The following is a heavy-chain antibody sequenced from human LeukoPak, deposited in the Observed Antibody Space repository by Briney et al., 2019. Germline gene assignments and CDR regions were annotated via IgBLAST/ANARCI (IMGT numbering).Heavy chain of an antibody. CDR1: GFTFSRYS. D-gene: IGHD2-21*02. Sequence: GGSLRLSCAASGFTFSRYSVNWVRQAPGKGLEWVAYIRTSSGGIYYADSVKGRFTISTDTAKNSLYLEMNNLRDGDTAIYYCARDDSWAFDYWGQGTLVTVSS. J-gene: IGHJ4*02. V-gene: IGHV3-48*02. CDR3: ARDDSWAFDY. CDR2: IRTSSGGI.